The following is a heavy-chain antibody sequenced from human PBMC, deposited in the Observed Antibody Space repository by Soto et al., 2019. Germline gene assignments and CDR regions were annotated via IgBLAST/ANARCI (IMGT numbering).Heavy chain of an antibody. D-gene: IGHD3-16*01. CDR1: GYSISSGYY. Sequence: SETLSLTCAVSGYSISSGYYWGWIRQPPGKGLEWIGSIYHSGSTYYNPSLKSRVTISVDTSKNQFSLKLSSVTAADTAVYYCARFMITFGGVIGSWGQRTLVTVSS. J-gene: IGHJ5*02. CDR3: ARFMITFGGVIGS. CDR2: IYHSGST. V-gene: IGHV4-38-2*01.